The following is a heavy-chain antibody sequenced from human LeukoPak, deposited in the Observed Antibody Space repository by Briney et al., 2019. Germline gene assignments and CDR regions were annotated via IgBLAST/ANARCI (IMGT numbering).Heavy chain of an antibody. CDR3: AREESGGYFDY. D-gene: IGHD2-8*02. V-gene: IGHV1-2*02. J-gene: IGHJ4*02. Sequence: GASVKVSCKASGYTFTGNFIHWVRQAPGQGLEWMGWINPSTGGTTYAQKFQGRVTMTRDTSISAAYMELSSLRSEDTAVYYCAREESGGYFDYWGQGTLVTVSS. CDR1: GYTFTGNF. CDR2: INPSTGGT.